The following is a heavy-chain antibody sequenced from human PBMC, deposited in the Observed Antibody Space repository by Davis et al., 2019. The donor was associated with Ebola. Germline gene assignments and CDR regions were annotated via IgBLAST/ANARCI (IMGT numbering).Heavy chain of an antibody. V-gene: IGHV3-11*06. CDR3: ARGRFYCSSTNCYWFDH. CDR2: ITSTGLYT. CDR1: GFTFSDYY. Sequence: PGGSLRLSCAASGFTFSDYYMIWIRQAPGKGLEWISYITSTGLYTNYADSVRGRFTISRDNAKNSLYLQMNSLRAEDTAVYYCARGRFYCSSTNCYWFDHWGQGTLVTVSS. D-gene: IGHD2-2*01. J-gene: IGHJ5*02.